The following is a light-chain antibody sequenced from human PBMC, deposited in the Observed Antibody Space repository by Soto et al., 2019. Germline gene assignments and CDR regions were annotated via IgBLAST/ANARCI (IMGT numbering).Light chain of an antibody. CDR3: QQYSSSPQT. CDR1: QSVSSSY. J-gene: IGKJ2*01. Sequence: EIVLTQSPGTLSLSPGERATLSCRASQSVSSSYLAWYQQKPGQAPRLLIYGASSRATGIPDRFSSSGSGTDFPLTISRLEPEDLAVYYCQQYSSSPQTFGQGTKLEIK. CDR2: GAS. V-gene: IGKV3-20*01.